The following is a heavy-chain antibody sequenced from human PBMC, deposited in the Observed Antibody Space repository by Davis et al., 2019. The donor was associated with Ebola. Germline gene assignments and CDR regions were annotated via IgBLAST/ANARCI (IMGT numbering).Heavy chain of an antibody. CDR2: MNPNSGNT. Sequence: ASVKVSCKASGYTFTSYDINWVRQATGQGLEWMGWMNPNSGNTGYAQKFQGRVTITRNTSISTAYMELSSLRSEDTAVYYCARRRGITMVRGAAWFDPWGQGTLVTVSS. V-gene: IGHV1-8*03. CDR3: ARRRGITMVRGAAWFDP. CDR1: GYTFTSYD. J-gene: IGHJ5*02. D-gene: IGHD3-10*01.